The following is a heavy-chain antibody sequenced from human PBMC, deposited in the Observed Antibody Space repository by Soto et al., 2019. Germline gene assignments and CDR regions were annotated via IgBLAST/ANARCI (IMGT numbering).Heavy chain of an antibody. J-gene: IGHJ5*02. CDR2: ISSSGSTI. CDR3: ARDREAAAGTWFDP. D-gene: IGHD6-13*01. V-gene: IGHV3-48*03. Sequence: GGSLRLSCAASGFTFSSYEMNWVRQAPGKGLEWVSYISSSGSTIYYADSVKGRFTISRDNAKNSLYLQMNSLRAEDTAVYYCARDREAAAGTWFDPWGQGTLVTVYS. CDR1: GFTFSSYE.